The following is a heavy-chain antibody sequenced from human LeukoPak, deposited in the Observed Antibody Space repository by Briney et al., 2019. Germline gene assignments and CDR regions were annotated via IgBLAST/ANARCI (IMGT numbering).Heavy chain of an antibody. CDR2: IYSSGST. J-gene: IGHJ3*02. Sequence: SETLSLTCTVSGGSISSGSYYWSWIRQPAGKGLEWIGRIYSSGSTNYNPSLKSRVTISVDTSKNQFSLKLSSVTAADTAVYYCARIPDYYDSSGYYDAFDIWGQGTMVTVSS. CDR1: GGSISSGSYY. D-gene: IGHD3-22*01. CDR3: ARIPDYYDSSGYYDAFDI. V-gene: IGHV4-61*02.